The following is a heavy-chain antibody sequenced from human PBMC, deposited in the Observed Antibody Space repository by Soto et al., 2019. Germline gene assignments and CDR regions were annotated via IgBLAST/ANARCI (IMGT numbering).Heavy chain of an antibody. J-gene: IGHJ4*02. D-gene: IGHD4-17*01. Sequence: SETLSLTCAVSGGSISSSNWWSWVRQPPGKGLEWIGEIYHSGSTNYNPSLKSRVTISVDKSKNQFSLKLTSVTAADTAVYYCARGIAWEVTKSSDYWGQGTRVAVSS. CDR2: IYHSGST. V-gene: IGHV4-4*02. CDR1: GGSISSSNW. CDR3: ARGIAWEVTKSSDY.